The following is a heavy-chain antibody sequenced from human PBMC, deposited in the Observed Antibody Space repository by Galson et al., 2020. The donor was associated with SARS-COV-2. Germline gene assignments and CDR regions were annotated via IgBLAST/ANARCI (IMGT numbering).Heavy chain of an antibody. V-gene: IGHV4-31*03. Sequence: ASETLSLTCTVSGGSISSGGYYWSWIRQHPGKGLEWIGYIYYSGSTYYNPSLKSRVTISVDTSKNQFSLKLSSVTAADTAVYYCARAATGYSGYGPSTIVSSKYYYYYGMDVWGQGTTVTVSS. CDR2: IYYSGST. CDR3: ARAATGYSGYGPSTIVSSKYYYYYGMDV. J-gene: IGHJ6*02. CDR1: GGSISSGGYY. D-gene: IGHD5-12*01.